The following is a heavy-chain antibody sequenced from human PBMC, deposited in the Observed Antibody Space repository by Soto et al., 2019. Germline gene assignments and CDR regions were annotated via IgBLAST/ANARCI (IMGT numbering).Heavy chain of an antibody. D-gene: IGHD3-22*01. CDR1: GFTFDDYA. J-gene: IGHJ3*02. CDR2: ISWNSGSI. V-gene: IGHV3-9*01. Sequence: GGSLRLSCAASGFTFDDYAMHWVRQAPGKGLEWVSGISWNSGSIGYADSVKGRFTISRDNAKNSLYLQMNSLRAEDTALYYCAKNFRGYYYASSGYYPDRYAFDIWGQGTMVTVSS. CDR3: AKNFRGYYYASSGYYPDRYAFDI.